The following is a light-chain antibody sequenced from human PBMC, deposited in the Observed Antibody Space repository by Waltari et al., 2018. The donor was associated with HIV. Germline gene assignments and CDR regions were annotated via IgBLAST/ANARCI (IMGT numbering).Light chain of an antibody. CDR3: AAWNDSLSGYV. J-gene: IGLJ1*01. Sequence: QSVLTQPPSESGTPGQRVTISCSGSSSNIGRNYVYWYQQLPGTAPKLLIYRNNQRPSGVPDRFSGSKSGTSASLAISGLRSEDEADYYCAAWNDSLSGYVFGTGTKVTV. CDR2: RNN. CDR1: SSNIGRNY. V-gene: IGLV1-47*01.